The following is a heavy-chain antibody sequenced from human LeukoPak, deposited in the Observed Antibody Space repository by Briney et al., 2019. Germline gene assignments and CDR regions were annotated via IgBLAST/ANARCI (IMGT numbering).Heavy chain of an antibody. CDR3: ARASGHDAFDI. J-gene: IGHJ3*02. V-gene: IGHV3-33*01. CDR2: IWYDGSNK. Sequence: GGSLRLSCAASGFTFSSYGMHWVRQAPGKGLEWVAVIWYDGSNKYYADSVKGRFTISRDNSKNTLYLQMNSLRAEDTAVYYCARASGHDAFDIWGQGTVVTVSS. CDR1: GFTFSSYG. D-gene: IGHD3-3*01.